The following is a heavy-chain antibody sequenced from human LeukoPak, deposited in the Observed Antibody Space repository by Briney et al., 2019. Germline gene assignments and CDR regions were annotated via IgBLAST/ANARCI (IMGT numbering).Heavy chain of an antibody. CDR1: GGSIATSSYY. J-gene: IGHJ4*02. CDR2: IYYTGTT. V-gene: IGHV4-39*01. D-gene: IGHD3-10*01. Sequence: SEALSLTCTVSGGSIATSSYYWGWIRQPPGKGLEGIGTIYYTGTTYYNPSLKSRVTISVDTSKNHFYLKLNFVTAADTAVYYCARHLAYGRLEYWGQGTLVTVSS. CDR3: ARHLAYGRLEY.